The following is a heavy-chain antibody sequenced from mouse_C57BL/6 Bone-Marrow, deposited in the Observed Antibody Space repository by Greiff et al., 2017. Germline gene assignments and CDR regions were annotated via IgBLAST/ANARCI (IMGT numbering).Heavy chain of an antibody. J-gene: IGHJ3*01. CDR2: INPNNGGT. V-gene: IGHV1-26*01. Sequence: EVQLQQSGPELVKPGASVKISCKASGYTFTDYYMNWVKQSHGKSLEWIGDINPNNGGTSYNQKFKGKATLTVDKSSSTAYRELRSLTSEDSSVYYCARRRPWFAYWGQGTLVTVSA. CDR3: ARRRPWFAY. CDR1: GYTFTDYY.